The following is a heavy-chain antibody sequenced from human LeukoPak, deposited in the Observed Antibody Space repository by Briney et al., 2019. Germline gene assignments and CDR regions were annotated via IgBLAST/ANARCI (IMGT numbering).Heavy chain of an antibody. D-gene: IGHD6-13*01. CDR2: ISSGGSTI. Sequence: PGGSLRLSCAASGFTFSSYEMNWVRQAPGKGLEWVSYISSGGSTIYYADSVKGRFIISRDNAKNSLYLQMNSLRAEDTAVYYCARDRVAAAGTFRVLFDYWGQGTLVTVSS. J-gene: IGHJ4*02. V-gene: IGHV3-48*03. CDR3: ARDRVAAAGTFRVLFDY. CDR1: GFTFSSYE.